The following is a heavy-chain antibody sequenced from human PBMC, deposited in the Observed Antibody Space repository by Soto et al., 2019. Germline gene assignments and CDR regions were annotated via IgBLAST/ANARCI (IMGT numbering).Heavy chain of an antibody. D-gene: IGHD3-3*01. CDR1: GGSISSGDYY. CDR3: GRVSDFSRGYYRVFDF. V-gene: IGHV4-30-4*01. J-gene: IGHJ4*02. CDR2: IYYSGST. Sequence: SETLSLTCTVSGGSISSGDYYWSWIRQPPGKGLEWIGYIYYSGSTYYNPSLKSRVTISVDTSKNQLSLKLSSVAAADTAVYYCGRVSDFSRGYYRVFDFWGQGTLVTVSS.